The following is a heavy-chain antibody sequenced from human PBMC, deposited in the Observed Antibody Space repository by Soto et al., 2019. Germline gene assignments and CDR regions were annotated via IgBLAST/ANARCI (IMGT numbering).Heavy chain of an antibody. V-gene: IGHV4-34*01. CDR2: INHSGST. D-gene: IGHD2-8*02. Sequence: QVQLQQWGAGLLKPSETLSLTCAVYGGSFSGYYWTWIRQPPGTGLEWIGEINHSGSTNYNPSLKGRVIISVDTSKSQFSLKLTSVTAADTAVYYCARDKITGLFDYWGQGNLVTVSS. CDR1: GGSFSGYY. CDR3: ARDKITGLFDY. J-gene: IGHJ4*02.